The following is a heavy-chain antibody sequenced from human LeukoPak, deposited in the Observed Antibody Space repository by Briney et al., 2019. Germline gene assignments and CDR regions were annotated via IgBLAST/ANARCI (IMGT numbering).Heavy chain of an antibody. CDR3: ARPICTFSSSCGFDI. V-gene: IGHV5-51*01. J-gene: IGHJ3*02. Sequence: GESLKISCKGSGYTFTNYWIVWVRQMPGKGLEWMAIIYPGAFDTRYSPSFQGQVTISADKSITTAYLQWSIQMNTHTALYMCARPICTFSSSCGFDIWGQGTTVTVSS. CDR2: IYPGAFDT. CDR1: GYTFTNYW. D-gene: IGHD6-13*01.